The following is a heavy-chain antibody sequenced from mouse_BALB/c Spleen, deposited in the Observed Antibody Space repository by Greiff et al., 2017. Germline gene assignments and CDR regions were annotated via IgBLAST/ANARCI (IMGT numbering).Heavy chain of an antibody. J-gene: IGHJ4*01. CDR2: ISTYYGDA. CDR1: GYTFTDYA. CDR3: ARREITTVGADAMDY. Sequence: QVQLKQSGAELVRPGVSVKISCKGSGYTFTDYAMHWVKQSHAKSLEWIGVISTYYGDASYNQKFKGKATMTVDKSSSTAYMELARLTSEDSAIYYCARREITTVGADAMDYWDQGTSVTVSS. D-gene: IGHD1-1*01. V-gene: IGHV1S137*01.